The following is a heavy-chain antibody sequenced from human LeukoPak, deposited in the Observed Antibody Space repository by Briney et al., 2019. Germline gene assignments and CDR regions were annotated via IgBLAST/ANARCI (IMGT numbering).Heavy chain of an antibody. Sequence: HGESLKISCKGSGYSFTSYWIGWVRQMPGKGLEWMGIIYPGDSDTRYSPSFQGQVTISADKSISTAYLQWSSLKASDTAMYYCARQGNSSSSDRRLNYYYYYYMDVWGKGTTVTVSS. V-gene: IGHV5-51*01. J-gene: IGHJ6*03. CDR2: IYPGDSDT. D-gene: IGHD6-6*01. CDR1: GYSFTSYW. CDR3: ARQGNSSSSDRRLNYYYYYYMDV.